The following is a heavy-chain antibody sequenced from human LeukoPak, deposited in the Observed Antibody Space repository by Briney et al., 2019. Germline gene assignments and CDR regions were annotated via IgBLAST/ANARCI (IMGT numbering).Heavy chain of an antibody. D-gene: IGHD3-10*01. V-gene: IGHV3-30*18. Sequence: GGSLRLSCAASGFTFSDYGMHWVRQAPGKGLEWVALISYDGGNKFYADSVRDRFTISRDNSKDTLFLQMNSLRIEDTAVYYCAKVFEVRGARRPKDYWGQGTLVIVSS. J-gene: IGHJ4*02. CDR1: GFTFSDYG. CDR3: AKVFEVRGARRPKDY. CDR2: ISYDGGNK.